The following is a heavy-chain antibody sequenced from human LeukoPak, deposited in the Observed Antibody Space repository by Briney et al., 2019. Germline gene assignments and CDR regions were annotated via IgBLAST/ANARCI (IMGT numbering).Heavy chain of an antibody. J-gene: IGHJ4*02. CDR3: ARDIGYSSGWHRDY. V-gene: IGHV1-2*02. CDR2: INPNSGGT. D-gene: IGHD6-19*01. CDR1: GYTFTGYY. Sequence: ASVKVSCKASGYTFTGYYMHWVRQAPGQGLEWMGWINPNSGGTNYAQKFQGRVTMTRDTSISTAYMELSRLGSDDTAVYYCARDIGYSSGWHRDYWGQGTLVTVSS.